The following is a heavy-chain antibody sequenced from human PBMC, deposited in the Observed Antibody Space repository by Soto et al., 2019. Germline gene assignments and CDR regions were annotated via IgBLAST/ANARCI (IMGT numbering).Heavy chain of an antibody. Sequence: QVQLVESGGGVVQPGRSLRLSCAASGFTFSSYAMHWVRQAPGKGLEWVAVISYDGSNKYYVDSVKGRFTISRDNSKNTLYLQMNSLRAEDTAVYYCARDGPTVYSYYYGMDVWGQGTTVTVSS. CDR1: GFTFSSYA. CDR3: ARDGPTVYSYYYGMDV. CDR2: ISYDGSNK. J-gene: IGHJ6*02. V-gene: IGHV3-30-3*01. D-gene: IGHD4-4*01.